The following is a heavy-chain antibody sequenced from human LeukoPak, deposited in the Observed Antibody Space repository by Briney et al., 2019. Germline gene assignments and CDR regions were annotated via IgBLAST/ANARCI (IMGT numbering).Heavy chain of an antibody. D-gene: IGHD3-10*01. Sequence: GSSVKVSCKASGGTFSSYAISWVRQAPGQGLEWMGGIIPIFGTANYAQKFQGRVTITADKSTSTAYMELRSLRSDDTAIYYCARLLLGSQSRGFEYWGQGTLVTVSS. CDR2: IIPIFGTA. V-gene: IGHV1-69*06. CDR1: GGTFSSYA. CDR3: ARLLLGSQSRGFEY. J-gene: IGHJ4*02.